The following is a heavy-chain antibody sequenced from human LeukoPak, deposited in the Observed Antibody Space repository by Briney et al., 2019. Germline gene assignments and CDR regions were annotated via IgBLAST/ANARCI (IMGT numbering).Heavy chain of an antibody. J-gene: IGHJ4*02. CDR1: GFTFSSYW. Sequence: GSLRLSCAASGFTFSSYWMSWVRQAPGKGLEWVANIKQDGSEKYYVDSVKGRFTISRDNAKNSLYLQMNSLRAEDTAVYYCARDPSLRIAAAPDYWGQGTLVTVSS. CDR2: IKQDGSEK. D-gene: IGHD6-13*01. CDR3: ARDPSLRIAAAPDY. V-gene: IGHV3-7*01.